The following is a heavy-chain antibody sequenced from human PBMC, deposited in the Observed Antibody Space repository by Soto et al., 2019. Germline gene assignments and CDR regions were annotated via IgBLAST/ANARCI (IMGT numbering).Heavy chain of an antibody. J-gene: IGHJ4*02. CDR2: IYYSGST. D-gene: IGHD1-26*01. CDR3: ASGEIVGGTPPFDD. V-gene: IGHV4-31*03. Sequence: SETLSLTCTVSGGSISSGGYYWSWIRQHPGKGLEWIGYIYYSGSTYYNPSLKSRVTISVDTSKNQFSLKLSSVTAADTAVYYCASGEIVGGTPPFDDWGQGTRVTVAS. CDR1: GGSISSGGYY.